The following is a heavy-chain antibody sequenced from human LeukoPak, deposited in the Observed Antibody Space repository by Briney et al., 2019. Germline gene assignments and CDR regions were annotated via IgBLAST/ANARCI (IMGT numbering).Heavy chain of an antibody. CDR3: AKDRYSSSWARSPDNWFDP. CDR2: IRYDGSNK. V-gene: IGHV3-30*02. Sequence: PGGSLRLSCAASGSTFSSYGMHWVRQAPGKGLEWVAFIRYDGSNKYYADSVKGRFTISRDNSKNTLYLQMNSLRAEDTAVYYCAKDRYSSSWARSPDNWFDPWGQGTLVTVSS. D-gene: IGHD6-13*01. CDR1: GSTFSSYG. J-gene: IGHJ5*02.